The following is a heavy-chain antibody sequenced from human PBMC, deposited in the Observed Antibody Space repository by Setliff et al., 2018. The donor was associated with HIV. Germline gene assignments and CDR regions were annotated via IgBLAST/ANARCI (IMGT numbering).Heavy chain of an antibody. CDR1: GYTFSDYY. V-gene: IGHV1-2*06. CDR3: ARQATKSFFDY. CDR2: INPHSGGT. Sequence: GASVKVSCKASGYTFSDYYFHWVRQAPGQGLEWMGRINPHSGGTNYAQKFQGRVTMTRDTSISTYYMELSSPTSDDTAVYYCARQATKSFFDYWGQGALVTVSS. J-gene: IGHJ4*02. D-gene: IGHD1-26*01.